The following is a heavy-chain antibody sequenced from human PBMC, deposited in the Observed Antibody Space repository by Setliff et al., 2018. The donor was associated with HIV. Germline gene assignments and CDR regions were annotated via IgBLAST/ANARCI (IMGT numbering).Heavy chain of an antibody. CDR3: ARDQEWLVEVEGDALHI. CDR1: GFTFSSYG. J-gene: IGHJ3*02. CDR2: IWYDGTNK. D-gene: IGHD6-19*01. V-gene: IGHV3-33*01. Sequence: PGGSLRLSCAASGFTFSSYGMHWVRQAPGKGLEWVAVIWYDGTNKYYADSVKGRFTISRDNFKNTLFLQMNSLRAEDTAVYYCARDQEWLVEVEGDALHIRGQGTMVTVSS.